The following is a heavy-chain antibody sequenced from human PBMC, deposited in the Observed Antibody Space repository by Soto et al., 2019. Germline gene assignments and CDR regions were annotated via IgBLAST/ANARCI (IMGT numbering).Heavy chain of an antibody. D-gene: IGHD4-17*01. V-gene: IGHV1-69*08. CDR3: ARESVGDYPLLDY. CDR2: VIPILGVV. J-gene: IGHJ4*01. Sequence: QVQVVQSGAEVKKPGSSVKVSCKASGGSYSTYTITWVRQAPGQGLEWMGRVIPILGVVNYAQKFQGKVTITADKSTSTAYMEVSSLRSDDTAVYYCARESVGDYPLLDYWCQGTLVTVSS. CDR1: GGSYSTYT.